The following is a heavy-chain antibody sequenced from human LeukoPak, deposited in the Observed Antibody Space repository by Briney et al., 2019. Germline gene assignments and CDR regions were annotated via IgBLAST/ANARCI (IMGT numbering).Heavy chain of an antibody. CDR1: GGSISSSRYY. D-gene: IGHD5-12*01. CDR2: IYYSGST. Sequence: PSETLSLICTVSGGSISSSRYYWGWIRQPPGKGLEWIGSIYYSGSTYYNPSLKSRVTISVDTSKNQFSLKLSSVTAADTAVYYCARSPAGWLRLMGTAFDYWGQGTLVTVSS. V-gene: IGHV4-39*01. CDR3: ARSPAGWLRLMGTAFDY. J-gene: IGHJ4*02.